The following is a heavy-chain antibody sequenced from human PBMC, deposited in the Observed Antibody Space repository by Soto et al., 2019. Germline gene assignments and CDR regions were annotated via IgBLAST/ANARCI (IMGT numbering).Heavy chain of an antibody. J-gene: IGHJ4*02. CDR3: AREIAVAGTHYFDY. CDR2: IYYSGST. D-gene: IGHD6-19*01. Sequence: SETLSLTFTVSGGSISSYYWSWIRQPPGKGLEWIGYIYYSGSTNYNPSLKSRVTISVDTSKNQFSLKLSSVTAADTAVYYCAREIAVAGTHYFDYWGQGTLVTVSS. V-gene: IGHV4-59*01. CDR1: GGSISSYY.